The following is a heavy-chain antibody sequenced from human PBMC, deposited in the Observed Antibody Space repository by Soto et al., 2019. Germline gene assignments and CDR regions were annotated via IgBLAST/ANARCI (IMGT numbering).Heavy chain of an antibody. CDR2: IKSKPDGGTI. J-gene: IGHJ3*02. CDR1: GVTFGNAW. V-gene: IGHV3-15*01. D-gene: IGHD6-6*01. CDR3: ATARSWYRNSGGAFDI. Sequence: EVQLVESGGGLVKPGGSIRLSCEASGVTFGNAWMSWVRQATGKGLEWVGRIKSKPDGGTIDYAAPVKGRFTISRDDSKNTLFLQMNSLKIEDTAVYYCATARSWYRNSGGAFDILGQGTMVTVFS.